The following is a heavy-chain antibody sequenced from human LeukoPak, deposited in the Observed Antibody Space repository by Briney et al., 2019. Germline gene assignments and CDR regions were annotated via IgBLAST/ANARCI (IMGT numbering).Heavy chain of an antibody. CDR1: GGSISSGDYY. J-gene: IGHJ4*02. D-gene: IGHD3-10*01. CDR3: APMVRGVIIY. Sequence: SETLSLTCTVSGGSISSGDYYWSWIRQPPGKGLEWIGYICYSGSTYYNPSLKSRVTISVDTSKNQFSLKLSSVTAADTAMYYCAPMVRGVIIYWGQGTLVTVSS. CDR2: ICYSGST. V-gene: IGHV4-30-4*01.